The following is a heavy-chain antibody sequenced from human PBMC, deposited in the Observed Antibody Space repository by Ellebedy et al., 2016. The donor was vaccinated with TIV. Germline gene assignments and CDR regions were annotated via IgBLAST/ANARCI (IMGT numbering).Heavy chain of an antibody. CDR1: GASISSYY. D-gene: IGHD4-23*01. V-gene: IGHV4-4*07. CDR2: IHTSGTT. J-gene: IGHJ4*02. Sequence: SETLSLXXNFSGASISSYYWSWIRQPAGKGLEWIGHIHTSGTTNYNPSLKSRVTMSVDTSRNQFSLELSSVTAADTAVYYCTSWGDYGGNRHLDYWGQGTPVTVAS. CDR3: TSWGDYGGNRHLDY.